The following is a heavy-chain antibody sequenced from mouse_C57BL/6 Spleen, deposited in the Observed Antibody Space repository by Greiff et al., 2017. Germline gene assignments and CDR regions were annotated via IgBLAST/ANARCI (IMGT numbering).Heavy chain of an antibody. J-gene: IGHJ1*03. CDR1: GFSLTSYG. CDR3: AKNDYYGSSYGYFDV. D-gene: IGHD1-1*01. V-gene: IGHV2-5*01. CDR2: IWRGGST. Sequence: QVQLQQSGPGLVQPSQSLSITCTVSGFSLTSYGVHWVRQSPGKGLEWLGVIWRGGSTDYNAAFMSRLSITKDNSKSQVFFKMNSLQADDTAIYYCAKNDYYGSSYGYFDVWGTGTTVTVSS.